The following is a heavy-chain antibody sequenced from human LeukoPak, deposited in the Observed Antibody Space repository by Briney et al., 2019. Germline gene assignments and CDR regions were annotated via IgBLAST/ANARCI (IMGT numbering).Heavy chain of an antibody. J-gene: IGHJ3*02. D-gene: IGHD6-13*01. CDR2: IYYSGTT. Sequence: PSESLSLTCTVSGGSISSSRYYWGWIRHPPGKGLEWTGSIYYSGTTYYNPSLKSRVTISVDTSKNQFSLKLSSVPAADTAVYYCASTPRGPDHSIAAADDAFDIWGQGTMVTVSS. CDR3: ASTPRGPDHSIAAADDAFDI. CDR1: GGSISSSRYY. V-gene: IGHV4-39*07.